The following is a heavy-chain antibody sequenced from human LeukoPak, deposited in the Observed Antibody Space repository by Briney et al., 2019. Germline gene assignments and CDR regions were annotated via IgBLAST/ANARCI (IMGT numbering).Heavy chain of an antibody. V-gene: IGHV3-9*01. Sequence: GRSLRLSCAASGFTFDDYAMHWVRQAPGKGLEWVSGISWNSGSIGYADSVKGRFTISRDNAKNSLYLQMNSLRAEDTAVYYCARVVGGGSCYSYWGQGTLVTVSS. CDR2: ISWNSGSI. D-gene: IGHD2-15*01. CDR1: GFTFDDYA. CDR3: ARVVGGGSCYSY. J-gene: IGHJ4*02.